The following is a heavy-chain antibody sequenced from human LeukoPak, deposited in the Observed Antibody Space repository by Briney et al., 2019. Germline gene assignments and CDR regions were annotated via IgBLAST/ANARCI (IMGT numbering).Heavy chain of an antibody. CDR3: ARSRGIAAAGNLDY. J-gene: IGHJ4*02. CDR2: IYHSGSS. V-gene: IGHV4-30-2*01. CDR1: GDSISSGGYY. Sequence: SQTLSLTCTVSGDSISSGGYYWSRIRQPPGKGLEWIGHIYHSGSSSYNPSLKTRVTMSVDMSKNQFSLDLTSVTAADTAVYYCARSRGIAAAGNLDYWGQGTLVTVSS. D-gene: IGHD6-13*01.